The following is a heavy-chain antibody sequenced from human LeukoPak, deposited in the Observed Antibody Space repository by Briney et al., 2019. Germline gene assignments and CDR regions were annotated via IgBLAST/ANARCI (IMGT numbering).Heavy chain of an antibody. D-gene: IGHD1-26*01. CDR1: GFTFSSYE. V-gene: IGHV3-48*03. CDR3: SREGGSYQDLFDY. J-gene: IGHJ4*02. CDR2: ISSSGSVI. Sequence: GGSLRLSCAASGFTFSSYELNWVRQAPGKGLEWVSYISSSGSVIYYADSVQGRFTISRDNARNSLFLQMNSLRAEDTAVYYCSREGGSYQDLFDYWGQGTLVTVSS.